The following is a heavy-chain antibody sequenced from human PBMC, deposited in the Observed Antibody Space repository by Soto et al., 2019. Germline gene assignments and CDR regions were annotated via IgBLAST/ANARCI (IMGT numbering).Heavy chain of an antibody. J-gene: IGHJ4*02. CDR2: IYSGGST. V-gene: IGHV3-66*04. CDR3: ARHGYNYGGGYFDY. D-gene: IGHD5-18*01. CDR1: GVTVSSNY. Sequence: EVQLVESGGGLVQPGGSLRLSCAASGVTVSSNYMSWVRQAPGKGLEWVSVIYSGGSTYYADSVKGRFTISRDNSKNTRYLQMNSLGAEDTAVYYCARHGYNYGGGYFDYWGKGTLVTVSS.